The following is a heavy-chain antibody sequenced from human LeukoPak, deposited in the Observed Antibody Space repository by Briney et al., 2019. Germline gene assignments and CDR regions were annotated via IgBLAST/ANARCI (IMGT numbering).Heavy chain of an antibody. V-gene: IGHV4-39*07. CDR2: VYYTGST. J-gene: IGHJ6*03. CDR1: GGSISSSLYY. CDR3: ARSGRGYNYYYYYMDV. Sequence: SGTLSLTCTVAGGSISSSLYYWGWMRQPPGKGLEWIGSVYYTGSTNYNPSLKSRVTMSVDTSKNQFSLKLSSVTAADTAVYYCARSGRGYNYYYYYMDVWGKGTTVTISS. D-gene: IGHD1-1*01.